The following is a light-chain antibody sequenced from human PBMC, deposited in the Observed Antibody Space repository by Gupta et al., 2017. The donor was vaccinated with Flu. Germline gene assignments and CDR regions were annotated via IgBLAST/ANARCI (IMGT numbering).Light chain of an antibody. Sequence: PXSXSXXPXQSXTISCXGTSSDVGSYNLVSWYQQHPGKAPKLMIYEGSKRPSGVSNRFSGSKSGNTASLTISGLQAEDEADYYCCSYAGSSTYVFGTGTKVTVL. V-gene: IGLV2-23*01. CDR3: CSYAGSSTYV. J-gene: IGLJ1*01. CDR2: EGS. CDR1: SSDVGSYNL.